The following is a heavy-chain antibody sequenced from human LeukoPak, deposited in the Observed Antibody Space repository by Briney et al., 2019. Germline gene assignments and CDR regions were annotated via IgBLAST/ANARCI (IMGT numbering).Heavy chain of an antibody. CDR2: IYYSGST. V-gene: IGHV4-59*12. D-gene: IGHD3-22*01. J-gene: IGHJ4*02. Sequence: SETLSLTCTVSGGSISSYYWGWIRQPPGKGLEWIGYIYYSGSTYYSPSLKSRVTISVDTSKNQFSLQLSSVTAVDTAVYYCATLPITMIVVAITTNPSWGQGTLVTVSS. CDR3: ATLPITMIVVAITTNPS. CDR1: GGSISSYY.